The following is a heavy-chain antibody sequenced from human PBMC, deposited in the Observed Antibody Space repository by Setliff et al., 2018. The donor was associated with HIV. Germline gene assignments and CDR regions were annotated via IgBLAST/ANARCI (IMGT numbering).Heavy chain of an antibody. V-gene: IGHV1-69*13. D-gene: IGHD3-22*01. CDR1: GGTFSSYA. Sequence: SVKVSCKASGGTFSSYAISWVRQAPGQGLEWMGGIIPIFGTANYAQKFQGRVTITADESTSTAYMELSSLRSEDTAVYYCARVNYYDSSGYLGYWGQGTLVTVSS. J-gene: IGHJ4*02. CDR3: ARVNYYDSSGYLGY. CDR2: IIPIFGTA.